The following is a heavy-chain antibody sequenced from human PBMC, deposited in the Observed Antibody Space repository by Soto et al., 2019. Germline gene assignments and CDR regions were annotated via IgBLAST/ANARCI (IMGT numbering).Heavy chain of an antibody. D-gene: IGHD3-22*01. CDR3: AKVGGDYYDSSGYYWSFSYFDY. CDR1: GFTFSSYA. CDR2: ISGSGGST. J-gene: IGHJ4*02. V-gene: IGHV3-23*01. Sequence: PGGSLRLSCAASGFTFSSYAMSWVRQAPGKGLEWVSAISGSGGSTYYADSVKGRFTISRDNSKNTLYLQMNSLRAEDTAVYYCAKVGGDYYDSSGYYWSFSYFDYWGQGTLVTVSS.